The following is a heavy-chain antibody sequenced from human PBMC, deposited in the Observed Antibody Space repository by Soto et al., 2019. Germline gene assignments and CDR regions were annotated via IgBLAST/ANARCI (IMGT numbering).Heavy chain of an antibody. CDR2: IYATGTT. D-gene: IGHD1-1*01. CDR1: GASISGFY. CDR3: VRDGTKTLRDWFDP. Sequence: SETLSLTCTVSGASISGFYWSWIRKSAGKGLEWIGRIYATGTTDYNPSLKSRVMMSVDTSKKQSSLRLRSVTAADTAVYYCVRDGTKTLRDWFDPWGQGISVTVSS. V-gene: IGHV4-4*07. J-gene: IGHJ5*02.